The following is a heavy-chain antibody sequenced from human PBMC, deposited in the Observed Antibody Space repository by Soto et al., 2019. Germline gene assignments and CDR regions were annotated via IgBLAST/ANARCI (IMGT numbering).Heavy chain of an antibody. V-gene: IGHV1-3*01. J-gene: IGHJ4*02. Sequence: ASVKVSCKASGYTFTIYAMHWVLQAPGQRLEWMGWINAGNGNTKYSQKFQGRVTITRDTSASTAYMELSSLRSEDTAVYYWASYSGYEVGYFAYWGQGTLVTVSS. CDR2: INAGNGNT. CDR1: GYTFTIYA. D-gene: IGHD5-12*01. CDR3: ASYSGYEVGYFAY.